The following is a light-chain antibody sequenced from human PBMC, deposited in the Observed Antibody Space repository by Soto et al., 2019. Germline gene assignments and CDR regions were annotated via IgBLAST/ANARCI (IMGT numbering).Light chain of an antibody. CDR2: DAS. J-gene: IGKJ4*01. Sequence: EIVLTQSPGTLSLSPGERATLSCRPSQSVTRNSVAWYQQRPGQPPRLLIYDASTRATGIPDRFSGSGSGTDFTLTISRLEPEDFAVHYCQQYGNSPRSFGGGTKVDI. V-gene: IGKV3-20*01. CDR1: QSVTRNS. CDR3: QQYGNSPRS.